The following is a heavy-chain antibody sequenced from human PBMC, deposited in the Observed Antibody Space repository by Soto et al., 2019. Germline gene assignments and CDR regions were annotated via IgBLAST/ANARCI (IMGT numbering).Heavy chain of an antibody. Sequence: QVQLVESGGGLVKPGGSLRLSCAASGFTFSDYYMSWIRQAPGKGLEWVSYISSSGSTIYYADSVKGRFTISGDNAKNSLYRQMNSLRAEDTAVYYCAREPLPGTTYYYYYGMDVWGQGTTVTVSS. CDR1: GFTFSDYY. V-gene: IGHV3-11*01. D-gene: IGHD1-1*01. CDR2: ISSSGSTI. J-gene: IGHJ6*02. CDR3: AREPLPGTTYYYYYGMDV.